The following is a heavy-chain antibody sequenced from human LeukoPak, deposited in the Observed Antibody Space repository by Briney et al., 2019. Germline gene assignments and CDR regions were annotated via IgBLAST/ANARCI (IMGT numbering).Heavy chain of an antibody. V-gene: IGHV3-7*01. CDR2: ISQDVSHK. D-gene: IGHD5-12*01. CDR1: GFTFSSYW. Sequence: GGSLRLSCAASGFTFSSYWMSWVRQAPGKGLQSVSYISQDVSHKYYVDSVKGRFTISRDNAKNSLHLEMNSLRAEDTALYYCARVGYNGWNFENWGQGTLVTVSS. CDR3: ARVGYNGWNFEN. J-gene: IGHJ4*02.